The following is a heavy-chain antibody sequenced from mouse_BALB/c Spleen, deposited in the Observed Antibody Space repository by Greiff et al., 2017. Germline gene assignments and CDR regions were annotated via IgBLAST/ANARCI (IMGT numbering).Heavy chain of an antibody. V-gene: IGHV5-6-5*01. CDR2: ISSGGST. D-gene: IGHD2-14*01. Sequence: EVQLVESGGGLVKPGGSLKLSCAASGFTFSSYAMSWVRQTPEKRLEWVASISSGGSTYYPDSVKGRFTISRDNARNILYLQMSSLRSEDTAMYYCANRYDDYAMDYWGQGTSVTVSS. CDR3: ANRYDDYAMDY. CDR1: GFTFSSYA. J-gene: IGHJ4*01.